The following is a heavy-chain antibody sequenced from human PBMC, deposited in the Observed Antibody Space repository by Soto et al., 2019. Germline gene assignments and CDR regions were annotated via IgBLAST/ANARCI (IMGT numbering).Heavy chain of an antibody. CDR2: IYHSGST. Sequence: QLQLQESGSGLVKPSQTLSLTCAVSGGSISSGGYSWSWIRQPPGKGLEWIGYIYHSGSTYYNPSRKSRVTISVDRSKIQFSLKLSSVTAADTAVYYCARAKQWLSRGGFDPWGQGTLVTVSS. V-gene: IGHV4-30-2*01. J-gene: IGHJ5*02. D-gene: IGHD6-19*01. CDR1: GGSISSGGYS. CDR3: ARAKQWLSRGGFDP.